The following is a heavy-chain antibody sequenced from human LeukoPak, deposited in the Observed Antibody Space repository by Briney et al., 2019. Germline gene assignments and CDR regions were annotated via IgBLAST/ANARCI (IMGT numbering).Heavy chain of an antibody. J-gene: IGHJ6*03. CDR2: ISSSGSTI. D-gene: IGHD3-10*01. Sequence: LSLTCTVSGVSISRSSYYWGWIRQAPGKGLEWVSYISSSGSTIYYADSVKGRFTISRDNAKNTLYLQMNSLRAEDTAVYYCAKAPRWDYGSGSRIYYYYMDVWGKGTTVTISS. V-gene: IGHV3-11*01. CDR1: GVSISRSSYY. CDR3: AKAPRWDYGSGSRIYYYYMDV.